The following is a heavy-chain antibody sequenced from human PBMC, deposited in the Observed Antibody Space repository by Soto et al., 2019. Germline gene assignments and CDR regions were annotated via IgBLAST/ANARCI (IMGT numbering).Heavy chain of an antibody. D-gene: IGHD6-19*01. J-gene: IGHJ4*02. CDR2: VYSTGST. CDR3: ARGHSSGWFYFDY. Sequence: PSETLSLTCTVTGASIRGSYYFWSWIRQPPGEGLEWLGYVYSTGSTYYNPSLKSRISMSVDTSKNQFSLILSSVSAADTAVYYCARGHSSGWFYFDYWGQGTLVTVSS. V-gene: IGHV4-30-4*08. CDR1: GASIRGSYYF.